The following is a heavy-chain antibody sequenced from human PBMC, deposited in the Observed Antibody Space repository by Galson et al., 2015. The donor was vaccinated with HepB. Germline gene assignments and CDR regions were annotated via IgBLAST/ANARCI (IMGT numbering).Heavy chain of an antibody. V-gene: IGHV3-33*01. CDR1: GFTFSSYG. Sequence: SLRLSCAASGFTFSSYGMHWARQAPGKGLEWVAVTWYDGTNKYYADSVKGRFTISRDNSKNTLYLQMNSLRAADTAVYFCARDYCGGDCYSSDYWGQGTLVTVSS. J-gene: IGHJ4*02. CDR3: ARDYCGGDCYSSDY. CDR2: TWYDGTNK. D-gene: IGHD2-21*02.